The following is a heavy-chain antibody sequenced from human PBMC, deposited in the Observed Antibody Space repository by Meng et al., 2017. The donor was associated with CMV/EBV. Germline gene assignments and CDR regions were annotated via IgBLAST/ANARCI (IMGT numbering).Heavy chain of an antibody. CDR2: ISSSSSYI. J-gene: IGHJ1*01. Sequence: GESLKISCAASGFTFSSYSMNWVRQAPGKGLEWVSSISSSSSYIYYADSVKGRFTISRDNAKNSLYLQMNSLRAEDTAVYYCARDPSIPPGQHWGQGTLVTVS. V-gene: IGHV3-21*01. CDR3: ARDPSIPPGQH. D-gene: IGHD2-21*01. CDR1: GFTFSSYS.